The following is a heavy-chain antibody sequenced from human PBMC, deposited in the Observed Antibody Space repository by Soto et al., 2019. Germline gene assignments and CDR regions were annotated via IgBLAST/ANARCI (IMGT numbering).Heavy chain of an antibody. J-gene: IGHJ4*02. CDR2: IGAGGDS. CDR1: GFTFNTYT. D-gene: IGHD3-3*01. CDR3: AKDRHPDGIWSLAF. Sequence: GGSLRLSCAASGFTFNTYTMNWVRQAPGKGLEWVSGIGAGGDSYYADSVEGRFTISRDNSENTLYLRMNSLRAEDTAIYYCAKDRHPDGIWSLAFWGQGTLVTVSS. V-gene: IGHV3-23*01.